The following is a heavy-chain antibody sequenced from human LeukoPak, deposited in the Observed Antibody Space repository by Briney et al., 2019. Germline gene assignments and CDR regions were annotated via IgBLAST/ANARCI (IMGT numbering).Heavy chain of an antibody. CDR2: ISWNSGSI. J-gene: IGHJ4*02. D-gene: IGHD3-22*01. Sequence: AGGSLRLSYAASGFTFDDYAMHWVRQAPGKGLEWVSGISWNSGSIGYADSVKGRFTISRDNAKNSLYLQMNSLRAEDTASYYCVGTGGDSSGYFDYWGQGTLVTVSS. CDR1: GFTFDDYA. CDR3: VGTGGDSSGYFDY. V-gene: IGHV3-9*01.